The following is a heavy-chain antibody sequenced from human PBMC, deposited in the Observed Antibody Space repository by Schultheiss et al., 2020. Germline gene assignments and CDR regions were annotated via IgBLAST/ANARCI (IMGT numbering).Heavy chain of an antibody. Sequence: GESLKISCAASGFTFSDYYMSWIRQAPGKGLEWVANIKQDGSEKYYADSVKGRFTVSRDNSKYTLYLQMNSLRAEDTAVYYCVRVRLCGGGSCQQSRVIDYWGQGNLGTVSS. V-gene: IGHV3-7*03. D-gene: IGHD2-15*01. CDR2: IKQDGSEK. J-gene: IGHJ4*02. CDR1: GFTFSDYY. CDR3: VRVRLCGGGSCQQSRVIDY.